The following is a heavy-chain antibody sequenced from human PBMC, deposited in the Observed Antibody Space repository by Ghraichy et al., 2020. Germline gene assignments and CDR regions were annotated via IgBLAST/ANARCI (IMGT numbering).Heavy chain of an antibody. J-gene: IGHJ3*02. V-gene: IGHV3-48*02. Sequence: GGSLRLSCAASGFTFSSYSMNWVRQAPGKGLEWVSYISSSSSTIYYADSVKGRFTISRDNAKNSLYLQMNSLRDEDTAVYYCARVGYCSSTSCQDAFDIWGQGTMVTVSS. CDR1: GFTFSSYS. CDR3: ARVGYCSSTSCQDAFDI. D-gene: IGHD2-2*01. CDR2: ISSSSSTI.